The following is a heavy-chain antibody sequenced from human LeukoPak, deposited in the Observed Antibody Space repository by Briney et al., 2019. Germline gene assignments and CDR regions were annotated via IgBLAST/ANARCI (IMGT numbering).Heavy chain of an antibody. D-gene: IGHD6-13*01. CDR1: GYSFTSYW. V-gene: IGHV5-51*01. CDR2: IYPGDSDT. Sequence: GESLKISCKGSGYSFTSYWIGWVRQMPGKGLEWMGIIYPGDSDTRYSPSFQGQVTISADKSISTAYLQWSSLKASGTAMYYCARLSGVDGLAAAGGFDPWGQGTLVTVSS. CDR3: ARLSGVDGLAAAGGFDP. J-gene: IGHJ5*02.